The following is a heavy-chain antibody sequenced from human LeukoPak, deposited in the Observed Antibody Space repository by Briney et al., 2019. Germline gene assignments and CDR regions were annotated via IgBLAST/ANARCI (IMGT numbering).Heavy chain of an antibody. V-gene: IGHV3-7*03. CDR1: GFTFSRYW. Sequence: GGSLRLSCAASGFTFSRYWMTWVRKAPGKGLEWVANIKQDGSKKNYVDSVKGRFTISRDNTKNSLYLQMNSLRAEDTAVFYCARDQYDTWSRRGNFDSWGQGTLVIVSS. CDR2: IKQDGSKK. D-gene: IGHD3-3*01. J-gene: IGHJ4*02. CDR3: ARDQYDTWSRRGNFDS.